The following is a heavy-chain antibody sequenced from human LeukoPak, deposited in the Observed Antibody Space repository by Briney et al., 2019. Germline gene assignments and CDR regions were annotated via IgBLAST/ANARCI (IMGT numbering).Heavy chain of an antibody. V-gene: IGHV3-30*02. CDR1: GFMFSNYA. D-gene: IGHD2-21*02. CDR3: ARGDCSGDCYHPLYY. J-gene: IGHJ4*01. CDR2: IRHDGTIK. Sequence: GGSLRLSCAASGFMFSNYAMHWGREAPGQGLEWVAFIRHDGTIKYYGDSVKGRFTISRDNSMNTLYLQLNSLRTDDAAVYYCARGDCSGDCYHPLYYWGQGSLVTVSS.